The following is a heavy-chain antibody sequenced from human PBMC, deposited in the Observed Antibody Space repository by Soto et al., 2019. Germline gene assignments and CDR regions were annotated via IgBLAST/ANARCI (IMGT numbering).Heavy chain of an antibody. Sequence: GGSLRLSCAASGFTFSDYYMSWIRQAPGKGLEWVSYISSSSSYTNYADSVKGQFTISRDNAKNSLYLQMNSLRAEDTAVYYCARGSKPYYYDSSGSGDLDYWGQGTLVTVSS. CDR1: GFTFSDYY. V-gene: IGHV3-11*06. CDR3: ARGSKPYYYDSSGSGDLDY. CDR2: ISSSSSYT. J-gene: IGHJ4*02. D-gene: IGHD3-22*01.